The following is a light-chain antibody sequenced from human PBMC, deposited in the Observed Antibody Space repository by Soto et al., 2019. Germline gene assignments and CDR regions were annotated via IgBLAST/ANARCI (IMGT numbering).Light chain of an antibody. Sequence: LTQPASVSGSPGQSITISCTGTSGDVGGYNYVSWYQHHPGKAPKLIIYDVSNRPSGVSIRFSGSKSDNTASLTISGLQPEDEADYHCSSYTTSNTRQIVFGTGTKVTVL. V-gene: IGLV2-14*03. CDR3: SSYTTSNTRQIV. J-gene: IGLJ1*01. CDR2: DVS. CDR1: SGDVGGYNY.